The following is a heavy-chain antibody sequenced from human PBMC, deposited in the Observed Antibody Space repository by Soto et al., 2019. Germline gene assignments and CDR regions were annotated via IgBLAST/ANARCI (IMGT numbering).Heavy chain of an antibody. J-gene: IGHJ4*02. CDR1: GFSLSTSEVG. V-gene: IGHV2-5*02. Sequence: QITLKESGPTLVKPTQTLTLTCTLSGFSLSTSEVGVGWIRQPPGKALAWLALIYWDDDQRYRPSLKTRITNTKDTSKNQVVLTMTNMDPVDTATYYCAHLFVGCSSFRCSHLRFDYWGQGALVTVSS. D-gene: IGHD2-2*01. CDR3: AHLFVGCSSFRCSHLRFDY. CDR2: IYWDDDQ.